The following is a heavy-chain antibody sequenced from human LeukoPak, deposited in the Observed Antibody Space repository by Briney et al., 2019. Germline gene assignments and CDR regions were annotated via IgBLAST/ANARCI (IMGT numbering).Heavy chain of an antibody. J-gene: IGHJ5*02. CDR3: ARAHIVVVPAGTGGIDP. CDR2: ISYDGSNK. CDR1: GFTFSSYA. Sequence: GGSLRLSCAASGFTFSSYAMHWVRQAPGKGLEWVAVISYDGSNKYYADSVKGRFTISRDNSKNTLYLQMNSLRAEDTAVYYCARAHIVVVPAGTGGIDPWGQGTLVTVSS. V-gene: IGHV3-30-3*01. D-gene: IGHD2-2*01.